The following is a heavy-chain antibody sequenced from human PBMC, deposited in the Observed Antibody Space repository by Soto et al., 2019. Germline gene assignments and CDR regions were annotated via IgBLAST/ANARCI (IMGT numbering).Heavy chain of an antibody. CDR2: ISWDGGST. Sequence: EVQLVESGGVVVQPGGSLRLSCAASGFTFDDYTMHWVRQAPGKGLEWVSLISWDGGSTYYADSVKGRFTISRDNGKNSLYLQMNSLRTEDTALYYCAKDIAASGWYSLDYWGQGTLVTVSS. D-gene: IGHD6-19*01. CDR1: GFTFDDYT. CDR3: AKDIAASGWYSLDY. V-gene: IGHV3-43*01. J-gene: IGHJ4*02.